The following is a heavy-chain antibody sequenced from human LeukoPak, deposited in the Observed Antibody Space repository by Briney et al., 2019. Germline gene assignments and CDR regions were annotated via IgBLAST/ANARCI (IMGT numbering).Heavy chain of an antibody. V-gene: IGHV4-34*01. Sequence: SETLSLTCAVYGGSFSGYSWSWVRQPPGKGLEWIGEINHSGDTNYNPSLKSRVTISVDPSQNQFPLELGSVTAADTAVYYCARDRGSSSWYRHAFDIWGQGTMVSVPS. D-gene: IGHD6-13*01. CDR1: GGSFSGYS. J-gene: IGHJ3*02. CDR3: ARDRGSSSWYRHAFDI. CDR2: INHSGDT.